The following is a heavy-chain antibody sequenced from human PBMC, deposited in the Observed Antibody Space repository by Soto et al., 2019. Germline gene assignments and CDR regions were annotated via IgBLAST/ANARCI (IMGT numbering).Heavy chain of an antibody. CDR2: ISGRGGNT. D-gene: IGHD2-21*02. CDR3: AKPSNSGDQAGSFES. Sequence: PVGSLRLSCASSGFTFNNYAINWVRQVPGKGLEWVSGISGRGGNTFYADSMKGRFTISRDNSKNTVYLQMTNLRVDDTAIYYCAKPSNSGDQAGSFESWGQGTLVTVS. V-gene: IGHV3-23*01. J-gene: IGHJ4*02. CDR1: GFTFNNYA.